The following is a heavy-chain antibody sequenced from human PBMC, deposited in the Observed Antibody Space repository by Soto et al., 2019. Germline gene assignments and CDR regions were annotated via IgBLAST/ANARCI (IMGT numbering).Heavy chain of an antibody. CDR2: ISYDGSNK. V-gene: IGHV3-30*18. CDR1: GFTFSSYG. J-gene: IGHJ1*01. Sequence: GGSLRLSCAASGFTFSSYGMHWVRQAPGKGLEWVAVISYDGSNKYYADSVKGRFTISRDNSKNTLYLQMNSLRAEDTAVYYCAKEGWRQAAAEYFQHWGQGTLVTVSS. CDR3: AKEGWRQAAAEYFQH. D-gene: IGHD6-13*01.